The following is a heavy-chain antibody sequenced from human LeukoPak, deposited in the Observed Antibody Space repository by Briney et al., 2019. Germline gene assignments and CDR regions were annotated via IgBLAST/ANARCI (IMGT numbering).Heavy chain of an antibody. CDR1: GGSINSY. CDR2: ISGSGST. CDR3: ARARLERPGAFDI. J-gene: IGHJ3*02. Sequence: PSETLSLTCTVSGGSINSYWSWMRQPAGKGLEWIGRISGSGSTTYNPSLKSRLSISIDTSKNQFSLKLMSVTAADTAVYYCARARLERPGAFDIWGQGTMVTVSS. V-gene: IGHV4-4*07. D-gene: IGHD1-1*01.